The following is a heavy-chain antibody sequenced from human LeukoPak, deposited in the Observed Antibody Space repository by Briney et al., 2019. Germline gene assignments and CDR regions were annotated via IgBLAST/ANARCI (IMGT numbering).Heavy chain of an antibody. Sequence: GASVKVSCKASGYTFTSYGISWVRQAPGQGLEWMGWIGAYNGNTNYAQKLQGRVTMTTDTSTSTAYMELRSLRSDDTAVYYCAREIVGPTLYYFDYWGQGTLVTVSS. CDR1: GYTFTSYG. D-gene: IGHD1-26*01. J-gene: IGHJ4*02. CDR3: AREIVGPTLYYFDY. CDR2: IGAYNGNT. V-gene: IGHV1-18*01.